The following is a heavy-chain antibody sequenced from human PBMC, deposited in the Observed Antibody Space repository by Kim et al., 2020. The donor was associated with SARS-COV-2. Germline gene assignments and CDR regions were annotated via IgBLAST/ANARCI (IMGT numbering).Heavy chain of an antibody. CDR2: ISGSGGST. J-gene: IGHJ4*02. D-gene: IGHD1-20*01. CDR1: GFTFSSYA. V-gene: IGHV3-23*01. Sequence: GGSLTLSCAASGFTFSSYAMSWVRQAPGKGLEWVSAISGSGGSTYYADSVKGRFTISRDNSKNTLYLQMNSLRAEDTAVYYCAKTRSITGTTAWGQGTLVTVSS. CDR3: AKTRSITGTTA.